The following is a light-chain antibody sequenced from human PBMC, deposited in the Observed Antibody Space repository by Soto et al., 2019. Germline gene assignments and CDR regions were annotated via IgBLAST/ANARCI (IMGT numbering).Light chain of an antibody. CDR3: QQYDKWPRT. V-gene: IGKV3-15*01. CDR1: QSVSSN. CDR2: DAA. J-gene: IGKJ1*01. Sequence: EIMMTQSPATLSVSPGERASLSCRASQSVSSNLAWYQQEPGQAPRLLIYDAATRATGLPARFSGSGSGTDFTLTISRLQSEDFAVYYCQQYDKWPRTFGQGTKVEIK.